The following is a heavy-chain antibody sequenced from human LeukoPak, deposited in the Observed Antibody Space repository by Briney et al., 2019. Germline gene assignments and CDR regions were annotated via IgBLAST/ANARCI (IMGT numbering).Heavy chain of an antibody. D-gene: IGHD3-16*01. CDR1: GFGFSGNG. V-gene: IGHV3-33*06. J-gene: IGHJ3*02. CDR2: IWYDGSTT. CDR3: AKDFGGLAVTHTIGTFDI. Sequence: GGSLRLSCAASGFGFSGNGMHWVRQAPGKGLEWVAVIWYDGSTTYYADSVKGRFTIFRDNSKNTLYLQMNSLRAEDTAVYYCAKDFGGLAVTHTIGTFDIWGQGTLVTVSS.